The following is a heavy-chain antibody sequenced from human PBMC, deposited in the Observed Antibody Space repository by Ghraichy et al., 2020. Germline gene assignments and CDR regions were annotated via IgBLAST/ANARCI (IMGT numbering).Heavy chain of an antibody. CDR3: ARGRDYSNYRRDSYYYGMDV. D-gene: IGHD4-11*01. V-gene: IGHV1-69*13. CDR1: GGTFSSYA. J-gene: IGHJ6*02. Sequence: SVKVSCKASGGTFSSYAISWVRQAPGQGLEWMGGIIPIFGTANYAQKFQGRVTITADESTSTAYMELSSLRSEDTAVYYCARGRDYSNYRRDSYYYGMDVWGQGTTVTVSS. CDR2: IIPIFGTA.